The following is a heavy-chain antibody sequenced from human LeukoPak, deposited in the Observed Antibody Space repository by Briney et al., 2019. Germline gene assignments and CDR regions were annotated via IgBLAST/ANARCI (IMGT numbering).Heavy chain of an antibody. CDR3: ARGPIWTAAAVRGNYYYMDV. D-gene: IGHD6-13*01. J-gene: IGHJ6*03. CDR2: LFGSGTT. V-gene: IGHV4-4*07. CDR1: GASISDNY. Sequence: SETLSLTCTVSGASISDNYWAWIRQPAGKGLEWIGRLFGSGTTIYNPSLESRVTMSVDTSKNQFSLNLNSVTAADTAVYYCARGPIWTAAAVRGNYYYMDVWGKGTTVTVSS.